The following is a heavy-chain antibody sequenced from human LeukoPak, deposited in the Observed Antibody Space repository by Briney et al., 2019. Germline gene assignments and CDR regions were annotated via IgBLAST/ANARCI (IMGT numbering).Heavy chain of an antibody. CDR3: ARGAPYGLYYYYYYMDV. CDR1: GGSISSYY. J-gene: IGHJ6*03. V-gene: IGHV4-59*01. D-gene: IGHD3-10*01. Sequence: SETLSLTCTVSGGSISSYYWSWIRQPPGKGLEWIGYIYYSGSTNYNPSLKSRVTISVDTSKNQFSLELSSVTAADTAVYYCARGAPYGLYYYYYYMDVWGKGTTVTVSS. CDR2: IYYSGST.